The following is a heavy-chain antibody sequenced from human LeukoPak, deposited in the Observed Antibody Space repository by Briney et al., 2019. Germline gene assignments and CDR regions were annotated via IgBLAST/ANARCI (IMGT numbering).Heavy chain of an antibody. J-gene: IGHJ4*02. D-gene: IGHD2-15*01. CDR3: ARGGYCSGGSCYSRLMCDF. Sequence: GASVKVSCKASGYTFSSYGINWVRQAAGQGLEWMGWISASNGDTDYAQKVQGRVTMTTDTSTSTAYMELRSLRSDDTAVYYCARGGYCSGGSCYSRLMCDFWGQGTLVTVSS. CDR1: GYTFSSYG. CDR2: ISASNGDT. V-gene: IGHV1-18*01.